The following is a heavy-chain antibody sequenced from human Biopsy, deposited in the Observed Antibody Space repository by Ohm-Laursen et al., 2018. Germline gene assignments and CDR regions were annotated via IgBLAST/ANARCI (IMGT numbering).Heavy chain of an antibody. Sequence: SLRLSCSASGFTLSSYWMNWVRQAPGKGLEWVANIKEDGGEKYYVDSIKGRFTISRDNARNSLSLQMNSLRAEDTAVYYCVRDQRTYRTHYYFDLWGRGTLVTV. D-gene: IGHD1-14*01. CDR1: GFTLSSYW. V-gene: IGHV3-7*01. CDR3: VRDQRTYRTHYYFDL. CDR2: IKEDGGEK. J-gene: IGHJ2*01.